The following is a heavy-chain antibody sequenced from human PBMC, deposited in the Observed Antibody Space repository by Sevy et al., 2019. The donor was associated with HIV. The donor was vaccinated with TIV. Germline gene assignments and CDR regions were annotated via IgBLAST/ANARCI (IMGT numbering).Heavy chain of an antibody. CDR3: ARWDADRRWYFDY. V-gene: IGHV3-21*01. J-gene: IGHJ4*02. Sequence: GGSLRLSCAASGFTFSSYSMNWVRQAPGKGLEWVSSISRSSSYIYHAGSVKGRFTISRDNAKNSLHLQMNSLRAEDTAVYYCARWDADRRWYFDYWGQGILVTVSS. D-gene: IGHD1-26*01. CDR1: GFTFSSYS. CDR2: ISRSSSYI.